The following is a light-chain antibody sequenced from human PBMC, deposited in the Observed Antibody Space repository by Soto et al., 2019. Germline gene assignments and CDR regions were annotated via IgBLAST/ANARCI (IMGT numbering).Light chain of an antibody. CDR2: GAS. CDR1: QSVSSN. CDR3: QHYNNWPPWT. Sequence: EIVMTQSPVTLSVSPGERATLSCRASQSVSSNLAWYQQKPGQAPRLLIYGASTRATGVPARFSGSGSGTELSLTISSLQSEDFAVDYCQHYNNWPPWTFGQGTKVEIK. J-gene: IGKJ1*01. V-gene: IGKV3-15*01.